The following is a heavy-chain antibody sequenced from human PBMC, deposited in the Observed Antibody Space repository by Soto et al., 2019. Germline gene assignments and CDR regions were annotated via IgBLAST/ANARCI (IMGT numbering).Heavy chain of an antibody. D-gene: IGHD2-15*01. CDR2: ISNDGAHK. V-gene: IGHV3-30-3*01. CDR1: GFTFSTYA. J-gene: IGHJ6*02. CDR3: ARGGYCSGGTCPNYYYGLDV. Sequence: QVQLVESGGGVVQPGRSLRLSCAASGFTFSTYAIHWVRQAPGKGLEWVAVISNDGAHKQYADSVKGRFTISRDNSKNTRYLQMNSLRTEDTAVFYCARGGYCSGGTCPNYYYGLDVWGPGTTVTVSS.